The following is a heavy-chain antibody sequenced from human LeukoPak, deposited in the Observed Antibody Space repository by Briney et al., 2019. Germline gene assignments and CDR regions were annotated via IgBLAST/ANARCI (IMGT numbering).Heavy chain of an antibody. CDR1: GFTFSSYA. J-gene: IGHJ4*02. CDR2: ISYDGSIK. CDR3: ASGRAGSYHNY. V-gene: IGHV3-30-3*01. D-gene: IGHD1-26*01. Sequence: GRSLRHFCAASGFTFSSYAMHWVRQAPGKGLEWVAVISYDGSIKSYTDSAKGQFTISRDNPKNTLYLQLNGLRVEDTAVYYCASGRAGSYHNYGGQGTLVTVTS.